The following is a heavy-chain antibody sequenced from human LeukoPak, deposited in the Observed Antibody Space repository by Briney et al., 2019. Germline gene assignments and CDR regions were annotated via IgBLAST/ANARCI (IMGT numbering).Heavy chain of an antibody. J-gene: IGHJ3*02. CDR2: ISSSSSTI. V-gene: IGHV3-48*04. CDR3: ARDGRGYDSSGYYPDAFDI. CDR1: GFTFSSYS. D-gene: IGHD3-22*01. Sequence: GGSLRLSCAASGFTFSSYSMNWVRQAPGKGLEWVSYISSSSSTIYYADSVKGRFTISRDNAKNSLYLQMNSLRAEDTAVYYCARDGRGYDSSGYYPDAFDIWGQGTMVTVSS.